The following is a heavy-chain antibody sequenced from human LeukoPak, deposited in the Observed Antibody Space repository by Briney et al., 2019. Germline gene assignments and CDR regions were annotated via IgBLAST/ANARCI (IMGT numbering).Heavy chain of an antibody. J-gene: IGHJ4*02. Sequence: GGSLRLSCAASGFTFSTYGMHWVRQAPGKGLEWVAVISYDGSNKYYADFVKGRFTISRDNSKNTLYLQMNSLRAEDTAVYYCAKDITVAGSGSFDYWGQGTLVTVS. CDR2: ISYDGSNK. V-gene: IGHV3-30*18. D-gene: IGHD6-19*01. CDR3: AKDITVAGSGSFDY. CDR1: GFTFSTYG.